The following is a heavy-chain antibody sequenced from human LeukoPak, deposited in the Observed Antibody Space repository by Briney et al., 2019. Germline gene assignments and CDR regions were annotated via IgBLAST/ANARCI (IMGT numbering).Heavy chain of an antibody. Sequence: GGSLRLSCAASGFTFSSYEMNWVRQAPGKGLEWVSYISSSGSTIYYADSVKGRFTISRDNAKNSLYLQMNSLRAEDTAVYYCAREEMATISNWFDPWGQGTLVTVSS. V-gene: IGHV3-48*03. CDR1: GFTFSSYE. D-gene: IGHD5-24*01. CDR2: ISSSGSTI. J-gene: IGHJ5*02. CDR3: AREEMATISNWFDP.